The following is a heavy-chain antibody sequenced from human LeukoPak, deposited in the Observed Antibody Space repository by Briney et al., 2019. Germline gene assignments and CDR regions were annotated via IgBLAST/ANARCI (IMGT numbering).Heavy chain of an antibody. Sequence: GGSLRLSCAGSGFTFSSYWMSWVRQAPGKGLEWVANIKQDGSEKYYVDSVKGRFTISRDNAKNSLYLQMNSLRAEDTAVYYCARGEVHYYGSGSDYWGQGTLVTVSS. CDR3: ARGEVHYYGSGSDY. V-gene: IGHV3-7*01. D-gene: IGHD3-10*01. CDR2: IKQDGSEK. J-gene: IGHJ4*02. CDR1: GFTFSSYW.